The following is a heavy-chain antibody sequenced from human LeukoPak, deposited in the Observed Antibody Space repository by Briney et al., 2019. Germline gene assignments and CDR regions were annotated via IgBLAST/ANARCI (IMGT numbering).Heavy chain of an antibody. CDR1: GFTFDDYA. J-gene: IGHJ4*02. V-gene: IGHV3-9*01. CDR3: AKADTAMVSASYFDY. Sequence: GGSLRLSCAASGFTFDDYAMHWVRQAPGKGLEWVSGISWNSGSIGYADSVKGRFTISRDNAKNSLYLQMNSLRAEDTALYYCAKADTAMVSASYFDYWGQGTLVTVSS. CDR2: ISWNSGSI. D-gene: IGHD5-18*01.